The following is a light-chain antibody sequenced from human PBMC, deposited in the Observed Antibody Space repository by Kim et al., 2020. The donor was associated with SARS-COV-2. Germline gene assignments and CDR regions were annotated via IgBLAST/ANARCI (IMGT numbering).Light chain of an antibody. CDR3: SACTSSSTL. CDR1: SSDVGSYNC. J-gene: IGLJ2*01. Sequence: QSALTQPASVSGSPGQSLTISCTGTSSDVGSYNCVSWYQQHPGEAPQLMIYDVSYRPSGVSNRFSGSKSGNTASLTISGLQPKDEADYYCSACTSSSTLFGGGTQLTVL. V-gene: IGLV2-14*03. CDR2: DVS.